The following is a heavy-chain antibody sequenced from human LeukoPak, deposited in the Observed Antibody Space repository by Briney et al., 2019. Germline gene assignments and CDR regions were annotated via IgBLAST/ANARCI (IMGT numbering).Heavy chain of an antibody. D-gene: IGHD3-16*01. CDR2: ISPSGGIT. CDR1: GFTFSSHG. V-gene: IGHV3-23*01. J-gene: IGHJ1*01. CDR3: AKDDDWGRYKH. Sequence: GGSLRLSCAASGFTFSSHGMNWVRQAPGKGLEWVSGISPSGGITYYTDSVKGRFTISRDDSKNTQSLQMNSLRAEDTAVYYCAKDDDWGRYKHWGQGTLVTVSS.